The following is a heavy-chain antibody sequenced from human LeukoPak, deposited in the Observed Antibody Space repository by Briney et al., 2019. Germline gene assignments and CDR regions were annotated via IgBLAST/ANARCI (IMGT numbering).Heavy chain of an antibody. J-gene: IGHJ4*02. CDR1: GFTFSSYW. Sequence: AGGSLRLSCAASGFTFSSYWMSWVRQAPGKGLEWVSAISGSGAGTYYADSVKGRFTISRDNSKNTLYLQMNSLRAEDTAVYYCAKPSTSGIAAAGLKYWGQGTLVTVSS. V-gene: IGHV3-23*01. CDR3: AKPSTSGIAAAGLKY. CDR2: ISGSGAGT. D-gene: IGHD6-13*01.